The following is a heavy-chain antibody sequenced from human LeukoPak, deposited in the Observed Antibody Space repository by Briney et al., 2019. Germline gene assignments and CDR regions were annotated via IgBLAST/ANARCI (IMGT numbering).Heavy chain of an antibody. CDR3: ARGGDCGGDCYKDY. CDR2: INHSGST. Sequence: PSETLSLTCAVYGGSFSGYYWSWIRQPPGKGLEWIGEINHSGSTNYNPSLKSRVTISVDTSKNQFSLKLSSVTAADTAVYYCARGGDCGGDCYKDYWGQGTLVTVSS. V-gene: IGHV4-34*01. CDR1: GGSFSGYY. D-gene: IGHD2-21*02. J-gene: IGHJ4*02.